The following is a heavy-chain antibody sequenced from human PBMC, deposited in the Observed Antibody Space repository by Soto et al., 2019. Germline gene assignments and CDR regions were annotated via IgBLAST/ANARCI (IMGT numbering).Heavy chain of an antibody. D-gene: IGHD3-10*01. CDR3: AKFHGSGTYYNFPDY. CDR1: GFTFSTYA. J-gene: IGHJ4*02. Sequence: PGGSLRLSCAASGFTFSTYAMTWVRQAPGKGLEWVSTISASGGSTYYAASVKGRFTISRDNSKNTLYLLMNSLSAEDTALYYCAKFHGSGTYYNFPDYWGQGTLVTVSS. V-gene: IGHV3-23*01. CDR2: ISASGGST.